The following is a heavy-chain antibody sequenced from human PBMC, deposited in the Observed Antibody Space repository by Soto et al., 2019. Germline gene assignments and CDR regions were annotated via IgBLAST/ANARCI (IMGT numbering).Heavy chain of an antibody. CDR3: AKDPRFYSSSYPDY. CDR1: GFTFSSYA. Sequence: GGSLRLSCSASGFTFSSYAMHWVRQAPGKGLEYVSAISSNGGSTYYADSVKGRFTISRDNSKNTLYLQMNSLRAEDTAVYYCAKDPRFYSSSYPDYWGQGTLVTVSS. CDR2: ISSNGGST. V-gene: IGHV3-64*04. J-gene: IGHJ4*02. D-gene: IGHD6-13*01.